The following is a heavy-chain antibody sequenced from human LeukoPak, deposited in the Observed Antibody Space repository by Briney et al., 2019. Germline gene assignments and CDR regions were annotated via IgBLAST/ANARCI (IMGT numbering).Heavy chain of an antibody. Sequence: GGSLRLSCAASGFTFSSYGMHWVCQAPGKGLEWVAFIRYDGSNKYYADSVKGRFTISRDNSKNTLYLQMNSLRAEDTAVYYCAKAGLPELTGYMDVWGKGTTVTVSS. CDR1: GFTFSSYG. CDR2: IRYDGSNK. D-gene: IGHD3-10*01. V-gene: IGHV3-30*02. J-gene: IGHJ6*03. CDR3: AKAGLPELTGYMDV.